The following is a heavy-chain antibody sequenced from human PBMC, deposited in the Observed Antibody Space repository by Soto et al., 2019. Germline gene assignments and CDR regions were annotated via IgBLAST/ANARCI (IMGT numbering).Heavy chain of an antibody. Sequence: GGSLRLSCAASGFDLRNNWMHWVRQAPGKGLEWVSRVSSDGTTTTYADSVKGRFTISRDNAKNTLYLQMDSLRAEDTAMYYCARFGTVFDTSRFLYWGQGTLVTVSS. J-gene: IGHJ4*02. CDR1: GFDLRNNW. D-gene: IGHD3-22*01. CDR2: VSSDGTTT. V-gene: IGHV3-74*01. CDR3: ARFGTVFDTSRFLY.